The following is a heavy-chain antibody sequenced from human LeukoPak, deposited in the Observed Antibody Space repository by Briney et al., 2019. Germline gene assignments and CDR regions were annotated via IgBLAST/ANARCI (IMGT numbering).Heavy chain of an antibody. CDR2: IWYDGSNK. Sequence: PGRSLRLSCAASGFTFSSYGMHWVRQAPGKGLEWVAVIWYDGSNKYYADSVKGRFTISRDNSKNTLYLQMNSLRAEDTAVYYCARGYGYDILTGYCMGLRYWGQGTLVTVSS. CDR1: GFTFSSYG. D-gene: IGHD3-9*01. V-gene: IGHV3-33*01. CDR3: ARGYGYDILTGYCMGLRY. J-gene: IGHJ4*02.